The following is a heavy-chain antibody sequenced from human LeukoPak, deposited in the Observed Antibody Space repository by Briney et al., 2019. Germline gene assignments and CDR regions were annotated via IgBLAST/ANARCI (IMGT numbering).Heavy chain of an antibody. CDR1: GFTFSSYA. Sequence: GGSLRLSCAASGFTFSSYAMHWVRQAPGKGLEWVAVISYDGSNKYYADSVKGRFTISRDNSKNTLYLQMNSLRAEDTAVYYCARGYSSSWYGLWALYYFDYWGQGTLVTVSS. J-gene: IGHJ4*02. D-gene: IGHD6-13*01. V-gene: IGHV3-30*04. CDR3: ARGYSSSWYGLWALYYFDY. CDR2: ISYDGSNK.